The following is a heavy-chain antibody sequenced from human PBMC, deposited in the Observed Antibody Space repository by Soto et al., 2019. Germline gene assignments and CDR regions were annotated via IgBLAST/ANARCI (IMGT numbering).Heavy chain of an antibody. CDR3: TTAPRRDFWSGYYYGMDV. CDR1: GGTLSSHP. V-gene: IGHV1-69*13. D-gene: IGHD3-3*01. Sequence: SAKLACKSSGGTLSSHPISWVVQSPAGVLHWMGGIIPISGTANYAQKFQGRVRITADESTSTAYMELSSLRFDDTAVYYCTTAPRRDFWSGYYYGMDVWGQGTTVTVSS. J-gene: IGHJ6*02. CDR2: IIPISGTA.